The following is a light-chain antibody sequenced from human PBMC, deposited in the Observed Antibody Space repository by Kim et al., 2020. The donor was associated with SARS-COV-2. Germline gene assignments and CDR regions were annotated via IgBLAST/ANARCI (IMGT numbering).Light chain of an antibody. V-gene: IGKV3-20*01. J-gene: IGKJ4*01. Sequence: SPGESATLSCRASQRVSSNYLAWYQQKPGQAPRLLIYGASSRATGIPDRFSGSGSGTDFTLSINRLEPEDFAVYYCQQYGTSPETFGGGTKVDIK. CDR1: QRVSSNY. CDR3: QQYGTSPET. CDR2: GAS.